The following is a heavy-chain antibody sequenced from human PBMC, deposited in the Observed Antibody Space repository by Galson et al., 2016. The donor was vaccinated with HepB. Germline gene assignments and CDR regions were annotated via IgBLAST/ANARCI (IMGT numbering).Heavy chain of an antibody. CDR3: AQRGVLGYCTNGGQAEPCTVGCEM. Sequence: PALVKPTQTLTLTCTFSGFSLSTTRMGVGWIRQSPGKALEWLALIYWDDDTRYSPSLRNRLTITKDASRNQVVLTMTDMDPADSATYYCAQRGVLGYCTNGGQAEPCTVGCEMWGRGTMVTVSS. CDR2: IYWDDDT. CDR1: GFSLSTTRMG. J-gene: IGHJ3*02. V-gene: IGHV2-5*02. D-gene: IGHD2-8*01.